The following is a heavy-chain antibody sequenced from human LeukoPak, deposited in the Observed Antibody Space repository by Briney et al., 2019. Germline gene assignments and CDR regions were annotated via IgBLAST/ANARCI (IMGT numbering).Heavy chain of an antibody. J-gene: IGHJ4*02. V-gene: IGHV4-59*01. D-gene: IGHD6-13*01. CDR2: GYYSGTT. Sequence: SETLSLTCTVSGGSIKSNYWSWIRQPPGKGLEWIGYGYYSGTTNYNPSFKSRVTISLDTSKSQFSLKLRFVTTADTAVYYCARTLYIAAAPGGFDYWGQGTLVTVSS. CDR3: ARTLYIAAAPGGFDY. CDR1: GGSIKSNY.